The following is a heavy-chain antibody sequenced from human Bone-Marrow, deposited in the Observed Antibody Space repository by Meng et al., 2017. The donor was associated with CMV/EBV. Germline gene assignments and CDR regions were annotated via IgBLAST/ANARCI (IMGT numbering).Heavy chain of an antibody. V-gene: IGHV4-59*01. D-gene: IGHD2-21*01. J-gene: IGHJ3*02. CDR3: ATYSGGAFDI. CDR1: GDFITSNY. Sequence: SETLSLTCTVSGDFITSNYWTWIRQPPGKGLEWIGYIYYTGSTHYNPSLKSRITISLDMSKNQFSLNLSSVTAADTAVYYCATYSGGAFDIWGQGTKVTVS. CDR2: IYYTGST.